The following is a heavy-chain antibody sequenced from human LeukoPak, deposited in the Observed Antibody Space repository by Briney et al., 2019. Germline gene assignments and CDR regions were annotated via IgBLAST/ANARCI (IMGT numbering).Heavy chain of an antibody. D-gene: IGHD2-15*01. CDR1: GYSFTSYW. J-gene: IGHJ4*02. Sequence: PGESLKISCKGSGYSFTSYWIGWVRQMPGKGLEWMGIIYPGDSDTRYRPSFQGQVSISADKSISTAYRQWSSLKASDTATYYCARLGLVVNDYWGQGTLVTVSS. CDR3: ARLGLVVNDY. CDR2: IYPGDSDT. V-gene: IGHV5-51*01.